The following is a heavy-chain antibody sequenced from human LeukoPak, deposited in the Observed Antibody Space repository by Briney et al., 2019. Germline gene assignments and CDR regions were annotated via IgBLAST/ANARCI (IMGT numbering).Heavy chain of an antibody. CDR1: GFTFSSYA. Sequence: GRSLRLSCAASGFTFSSYAMSWVRQAPGKGLEWVSAISGSGGSTYYADSVKGRFTISRDNSKNTLYLQMDSLRAEDTAVYYCAKAYSGYDYFDYWGQGTLVTVSS. J-gene: IGHJ4*02. V-gene: IGHV3-23*01. D-gene: IGHD5-12*01. CDR2: ISGSGGST. CDR3: AKAYSGYDYFDY.